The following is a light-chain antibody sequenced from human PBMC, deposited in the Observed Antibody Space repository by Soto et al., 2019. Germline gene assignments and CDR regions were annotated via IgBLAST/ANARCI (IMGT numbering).Light chain of an antibody. CDR1: SSDVGGYNY. CDR2: DVN. J-gene: IGLJ2*01. V-gene: IGLV2-14*01. CDR3: SSYTGSSTYVV. Sequence: QSALTQPASVSGSPGQSVTISCTGTSSDVGGYNYVSWYQQHPGKAPKLMVYDVNNRPSGVSNRFSGSESGNTACLTMSGLQAEDEADYYCSSYTGSSTYVVFGGGTKLTVL.